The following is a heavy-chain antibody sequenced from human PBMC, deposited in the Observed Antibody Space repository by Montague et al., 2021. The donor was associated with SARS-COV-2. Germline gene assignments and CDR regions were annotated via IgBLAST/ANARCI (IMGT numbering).Heavy chain of an antibody. V-gene: IGHV4-34*01. Sequence: SETLSLTCAVYGGSFSGYHWSWIRQPPGKGLEWIGEINHSGSTNYNPSXXSRVTISVDTSKNQFSLKLSSVTAADTAVYYCARARQDVVVPALGIGAYYYYYYMDVWGKGTTVTVSS. J-gene: IGHJ6*03. D-gene: IGHD2-2*01. CDR3: ARARQDVVVPALGIGAYYYYYYMDV. CDR2: INHSGST. CDR1: GGSFSGYH.